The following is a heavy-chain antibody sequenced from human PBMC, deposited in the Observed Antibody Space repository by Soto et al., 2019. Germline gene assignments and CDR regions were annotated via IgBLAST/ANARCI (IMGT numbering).Heavy chain of an antibody. CDR2: IKEDGSDK. CDR1: GFTFNKYW. CDR3: ARGRSTDY. V-gene: IGHV3-7*01. Sequence: EVQLLESGGALVQPGESLRLSCAASGFTFNKYWMTWARQAPGKGWELVANIKEDGSDKYYLASVKGRFTVSRDNAKDFLYLQMNSLRDEDTAVYYCARGRSTDYWGQGTLVIVSS. J-gene: IGHJ4*02.